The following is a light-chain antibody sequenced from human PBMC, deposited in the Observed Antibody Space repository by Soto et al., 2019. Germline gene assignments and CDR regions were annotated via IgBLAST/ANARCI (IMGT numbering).Light chain of an antibody. V-gene: IGKV1-8*01. CDR2: AAS. Sequence: IQMTQSPSSFSASTGDRVTITCRASQGVSSYLAWYQQKPGKAPKLLIYAASTLQSGVPSRFSGSGSGTDFTLTISCLQSEDFATYYCQQYYSYPRTFGQGTKVDIK. CDR3: QQYYSYPRT. J-gene: IGKJ1*01. CDR1: QGVSSY.